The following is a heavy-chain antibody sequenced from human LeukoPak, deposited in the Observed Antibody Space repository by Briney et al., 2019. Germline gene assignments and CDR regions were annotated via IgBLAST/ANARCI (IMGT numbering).Heavy chain of an antibody. CDR3: ARGVVRGGSYHLFAY. CDR1: VYTFTSYD. V-gene: IGHV1-8*03. Sequence: ASVKASCKASVYTFTSYDIECGCQATGQGLEWMGWMNPNSGNTGYAQKFQGRVTSTGNTSISTSYMERSSLRSEDTAVYYCARGVVRGGSYHLFAYWGKGPLVTVSS. D-gene: IGHD6-19*01. CDR2: MNPNSGNT. J-gene: IGHJ4*02.